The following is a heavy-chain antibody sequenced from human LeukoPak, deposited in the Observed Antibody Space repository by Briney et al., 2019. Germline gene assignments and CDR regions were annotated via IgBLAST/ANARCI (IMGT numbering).Heavy chain of an antibody. J-gene: IGHJ3*02. CDR1: GGSISSSSYY. CDR3: ARVLTKYYYDSSGYYYHDAFDI. V-gene: IGHV4-39*07. D-gene: IGHD3-22*01. Sequence: SETLSLTCTVSGGSISSSSYYWGWIRQPPGKGLEWIGSIYYSGSTYYNPSLKSRVTISVDTSKNQFSLKLSSVTAADTAVYYCARVLTKYYYDSSGYYYHDAFDIWGQGTMVTVSS. CDR2: IYYSGST.